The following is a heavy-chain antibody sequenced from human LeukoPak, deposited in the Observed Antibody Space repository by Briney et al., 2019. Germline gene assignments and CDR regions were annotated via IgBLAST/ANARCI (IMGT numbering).Heavy chain of an antibody. CDR1: GFTFSSYW. Sequence: GGSLRLSCAASGFTFSSYWMHWVRQAPGKGLVWVSRINSDGSSTGYADSVKGRFTISRDNAKNTLYLQMNSLRAEDTAVYYCAREPTYTSSWHTTCDYWGQGTLVTVSS. CDR2: INSDGSST. V-gene: IGHV3-74*01. D-gene: IGHD6-13*01. J-gene: IGHJ4*02. CDR3: AREPTYTSSWHTTCDY.